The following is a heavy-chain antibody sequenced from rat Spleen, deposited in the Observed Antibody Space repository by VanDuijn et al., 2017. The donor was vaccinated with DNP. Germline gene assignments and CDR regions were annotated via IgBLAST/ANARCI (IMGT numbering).Heavy chain of an antibody. J-gene: IGHJ2*01. Sequence: FSFSDYDMAWVRQAPTKGLEWVACMSPTTRSSYYRDSVKGRFTVSRDDATSTLYLQMDSLRSEDTATYYCTRGGTYYFDYWGQGVMVTVSS. CDR2: MSPTTRSS. V-gene: IGHV5-27*01. CDR3: TRGGTYYFDY. CDR1: FSFSDYD.